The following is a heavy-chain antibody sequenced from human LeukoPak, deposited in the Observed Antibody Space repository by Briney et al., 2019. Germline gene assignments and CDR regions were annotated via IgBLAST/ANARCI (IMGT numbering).Heavy chain of an antibody. Sequence: SETLSLTCTVSGGSISSSSYYWGWIRQPPGKGLEWIGSIYYSGNTYYNPSLKSRVTISVDTSKNQFSLKLSSVTAADTAVYYCARHVRRDGYNHFDYWGQGTLVTVSS. D-gene: IGHD5-24*01. CDR3: ARHVRRDGYNHFDY. CDR1: GGSISSSSYY. V-gene: IGHV4-39*01. CDR2: IYYSGNT. J-gene: IGHJ4*02.